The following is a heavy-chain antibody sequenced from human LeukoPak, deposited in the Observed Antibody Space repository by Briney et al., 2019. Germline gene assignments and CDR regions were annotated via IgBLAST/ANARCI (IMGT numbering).Heavy chain of an antibody. V-gene: IGHV4-59*01. CDR1: GGSISSYY. Sequence: PSETLSLTCTVSGGSISSYYWSWIRQPPEKGLEWLGYIHYSGSTSYNPSLKSRVTMSVDTSNDQFSLKVRSVTAADTAVYYCARGGSSWYADYWGQGTLVTVSS. J-gene: IGHJ4*02. CDR2: IHYSGST. CDR3: ARGGSSWYADY. D-gene: IGHD6-13*01.